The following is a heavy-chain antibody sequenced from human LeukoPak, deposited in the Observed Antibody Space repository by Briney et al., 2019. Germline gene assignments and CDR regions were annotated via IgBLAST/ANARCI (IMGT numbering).Heavy chain of an antibody. CDR1: GFTFINYG. Sequence: GRSLRLSCAASGFTFINYGMHWVRQAPGKGLEWVAVISYDGTNKYYADSVKGRFTISRDNSKNTLYLQMNSLKTDDTAVYYCANYGDYQYFDCWGQGTLVTVSS. CDR2: ISYDGTNK. D-gene: IGHD4-17*01. CDR3: ANYGDYQYFDC. V-gene: IGHV3-30*18. J-gene: IGHJ4*02.